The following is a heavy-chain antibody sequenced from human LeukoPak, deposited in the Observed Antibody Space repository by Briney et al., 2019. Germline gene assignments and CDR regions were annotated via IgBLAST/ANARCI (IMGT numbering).Heavy chain of an antibody. CDR1: GFTFNNYE. CDR3: ARGANHYGFDY. J-gene: IGHJ4*02. CDR2: FPNIGSVI. V-gene: IGHV3-48*03. D-gene: IGHD3-10*01. Sequence: GGSLRLSCAASGFTFNNYEMNWVRQAPGKGLEWISYFPNIGSVIYYADSVRGRFTISRDNSKNSLYLQMSSLRAEDTAVYYCARGANHYGFDYWGQGTLVTVSS.